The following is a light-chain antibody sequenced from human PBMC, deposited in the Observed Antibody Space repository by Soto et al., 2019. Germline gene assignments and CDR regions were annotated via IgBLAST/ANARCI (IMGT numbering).Light chain of an antibody. V-gene: IGLV4-69*01. Sequence: QSVLTQSPSASASLGASVKLTCTLSSGHSNYAIAWHQQQAEKGPRFLMKLNSDGSHTKGDGIPDRFSGSSSGAERYLTISSLQSEDEADYYCQTWGSGIWVFGGGTRSPS. CDR1: SGHSNYA. CDR2: LNSDGSH. CDR3: QTWGSGIWV. J-gene: IGLJ3*02.